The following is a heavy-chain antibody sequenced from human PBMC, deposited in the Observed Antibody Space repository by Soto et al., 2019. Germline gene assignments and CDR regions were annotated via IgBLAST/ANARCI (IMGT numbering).Heavy chain of an antibody. CDR3: ARDPYIVVVPAAIRRPYYYYGMDV. J-gene: IGHJ6*02. V-gene: IGHV4-4*07. D-gene: IGHD2-2*02. Sequence: SETLSLTCTVSGGSISSYYWSWIRQPAGKGLAWIGRIYTSSSTNYNPSLKSRVTMSVDTSKNQFSLKLSSVTAADTAVYYCARDPYIVVVPAAIRRPYYYYGMDVWGQGTTVTLSS. CDR1: GGSISSYY. CDR2: IYTSSST.